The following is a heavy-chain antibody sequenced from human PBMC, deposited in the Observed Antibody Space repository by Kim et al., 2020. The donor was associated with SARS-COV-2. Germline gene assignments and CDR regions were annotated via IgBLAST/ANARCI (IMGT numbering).Heavy chain of an antibody. CDR2: ISGSGGST. CDR3: AKDTHYYGDYWDAFDI. D-gene: IGHD4-17*01. Sequence: GGSLRLSCAASGFTFSSYAMSWVRQAPGKGLEWVSAISGSGGSTYYADSVKGRFTISRDNSKNTLYLQMNSLRAEDTAVYYCAKDTHYYGDYWDAFDIWGQGTMVTVSS. CDR1: GFTFSSYA. J-gene: IGHJ3*02. V-gene: IGHV3-23*01.